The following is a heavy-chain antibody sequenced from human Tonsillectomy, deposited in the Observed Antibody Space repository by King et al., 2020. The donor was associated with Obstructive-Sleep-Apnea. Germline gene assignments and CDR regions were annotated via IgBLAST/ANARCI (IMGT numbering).Heavy chain of an antibody. J-gene: IGHJ6*02. D-gene: IGHD3-10*01. CDR1: GGSISTFY. Sequence: VQLQESGPGLVKPSETLSLTCTVSGGSISTFYWSWIRQPPGKGLVWIGYISNSGSTNYNPSLNSRASSSIDTSNNRFSLKLSSVTAADTAVYYCAGDRGSEHSRAGRPFYNGLDVWGRGTAVTVSS. V-gene: IGHV4-59*01. CDR2: ISNSGST. CDR3: AGDRGSEHSRAGRPFYNGLDV.